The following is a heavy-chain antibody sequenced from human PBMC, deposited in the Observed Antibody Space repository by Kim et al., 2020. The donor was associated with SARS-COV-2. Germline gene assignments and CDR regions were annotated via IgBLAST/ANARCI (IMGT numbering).Heavy chain of an antibody. CDR1: GGSISSYY. Sequence: SETLSLTCTVSGGSISSYYWSWIRQPPGKGLEWIGYIYYSGSTNYNPSLKSRVTISVDTSKNQFSLKLSSVTAADTAVYYCARGTLEWEPFDYWGQGTLVTVSS. V-gene: IGHV4-59*01. J-gene: IGHJ4*02. CDR2: IYYSGST. D-gene: IGHD1-26*01. CDR3: ARGTLEWEPFDY.